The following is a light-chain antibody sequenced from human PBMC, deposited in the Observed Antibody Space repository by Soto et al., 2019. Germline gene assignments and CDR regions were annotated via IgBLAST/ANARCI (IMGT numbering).Light chain of an antibody. Sequence: DIQMTQSPSSVSASIGDTVTITCRASQHISSYLNWFQQRPGKAPKLLVSAASTLQSGVPSRFSGDRSGTDFTLTISSLQPEDFATYCFQQGYSARLSFGGGTKLEIK. CDR1: QHISSY. V-gene: IGKV1-39*01. CDR2: AAS. J-gene: IGKJ4*01. CDR3: QQGYSARLS.